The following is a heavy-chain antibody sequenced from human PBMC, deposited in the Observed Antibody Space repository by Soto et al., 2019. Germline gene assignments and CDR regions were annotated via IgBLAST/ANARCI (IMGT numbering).Heavy chain of an antibody. CDR1: GYTFTGYY. CDR3: ARGRELRDYDFWSGYPGYYYGMDV. D-gene: IGHD3-3*01. Sequence: ASVKVSCKASGYTFTGYYMHWVRQAPGQGLEWMGWINPNSGGTNYAQKFQGWVTMTRDTSISTAYMGLSRLRSDDTAVYYCARGRELRDYDFWSGYPGYYYGMDVWGQGTTVTVSS. J-gene: IGHJ6*02. CDR2: INPNSGGT. V-gene: IGHV1-2*04.